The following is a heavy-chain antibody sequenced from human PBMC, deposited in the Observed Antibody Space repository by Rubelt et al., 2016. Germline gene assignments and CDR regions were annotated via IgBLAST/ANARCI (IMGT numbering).Heavy chain of an antibody. Sequence: GKGLEWIGEINHSGSTNYNPSLKSRVTISVDTSKNQFSLKLSSVTAADTAVYYCARLSMVRDYYYMDVWGKGTTVTVSS. CDR2: INHSGST. D-gene: IGHD3-10*01. J-gene: IGHJ6*03. CDR3: ARLSMVRDYYYMDV. V-gene: IGHV4-34*01.